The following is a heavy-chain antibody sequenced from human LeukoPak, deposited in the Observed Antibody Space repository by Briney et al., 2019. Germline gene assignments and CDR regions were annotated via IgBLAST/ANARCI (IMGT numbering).Heavy chain of an antibody. J-gene: IGHJ5*02. CDR1: GHTFTGYY. CDR2: INPNSGGT. V-gene: IGHV1-2*02. D-gene: IGHD6-13*01. CDR3: ARRTSYSSSWYGGNNWFDP. Sequence: ASVKVSCKASGHTFTGYYMHWVRQAPGQGLEWMGWINPNSGGTNYAQKFQGRVAMTRDTSISTACMELSRLRSDDTAVYSCARRTSYSSSWYGGNNWFDPWGQGTLVTVSS.